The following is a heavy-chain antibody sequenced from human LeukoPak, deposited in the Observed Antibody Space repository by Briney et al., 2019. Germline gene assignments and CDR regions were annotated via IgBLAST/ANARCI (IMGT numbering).Heavy chain of an antibody. CDR2: IRYDGNNK. J-gene: IGHJ4*02. D-gene: IGHD1-14*01. V-gene: IGHV3-30*02. CDR3: VKYNPLDY. CDR1: GFTFSNYG. Sequence: GGSLRLSCGASGFTFSNYGMLWVRQAPGKGLEWVAFIRYDGNNKLYADSMKGRFTISRDNSKNTLYLHINSLRAEDTAVYYCVKYNPLDYWGQGTLVIVSS.